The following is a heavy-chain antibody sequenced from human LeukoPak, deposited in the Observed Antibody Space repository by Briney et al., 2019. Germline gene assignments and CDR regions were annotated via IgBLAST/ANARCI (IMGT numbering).Heavy chain of an antibody. Sequence: GGSLRLSCAASGFTFRNYGMHWVRQATGKGLEWVSFIWSDGNNRLYADSVKGRFTISRDNSKNMLYLQMDTLRAEDTALYYCAKDPGASVSGFYMDVWDKGTTVIVSS. V-gene: IGHV3-30*02. CDR1: GFTFRNYG. CDR2: IWSDGNNR. D-gene: IGHD2-8*02. CDR3: AKDPGASVSGFYMDV. J-gene: IGHJ6*03.